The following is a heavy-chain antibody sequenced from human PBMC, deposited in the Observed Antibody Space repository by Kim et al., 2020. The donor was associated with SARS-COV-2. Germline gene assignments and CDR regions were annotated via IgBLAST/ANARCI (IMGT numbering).Heavy chain of an antibody. Sequence: GGSLRLSCTASGFTFSTYAIHWVRQAPGRGLVWVAVIWYDGSNKYYADSVKGRFTIPRDNSKNALYLQMISVRAEDTAVYYCARDFRYCWGSSLDHWGQ. CDR1: GFTFSTYA. CDR2: IWYDGSNK. D-gene: IGHD3-16*01. CDR3: ARDFRYCWGSSLDH. J-gene: IGHJ5*02. V-gene: IGHV3-33*01.